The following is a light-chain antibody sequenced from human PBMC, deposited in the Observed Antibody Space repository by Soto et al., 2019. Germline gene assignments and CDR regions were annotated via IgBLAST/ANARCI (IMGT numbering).Light chain of an antibody. CDR3: SSYTGSSPPLV. Sequence: QSVLTQPASVSGSPGQSITISCTGTSSDVGGYNYVSWYQQHPGKAPKLMIYDVTNRPSGVSNRFSGSKSGNTASLTISGLQAEDEADYYCSSYTGSSPPLVFGGGTQLTVL. CDR1: SSDVGGYNY. CDR2: DVT. J-gene: IGLJ3*02. V-gene: IGLV2-14*01.